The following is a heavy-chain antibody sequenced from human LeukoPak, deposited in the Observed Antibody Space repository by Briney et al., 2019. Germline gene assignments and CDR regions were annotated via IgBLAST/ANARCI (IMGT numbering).Heavy chain of an antibody. J-gene: IGHJ4*02. CDR2: IYTSGST. D-gene: IGHD3-10*01. CDR3: ARDRRYYGSGSYYYQFDY. CDR1: GGSISSYY. V-gene: IGHV4-4*07. Sequence: PSETLSLTCTVSGGSISSYYWSWIRQPAGKGLEWIGRIYTSGSTNYNPSLKSRVTMSVDTSKNQFSLKLSSVTAADTAVYYCARDRRYYGSGSYYYQFDYWGQGTLVIVSS.